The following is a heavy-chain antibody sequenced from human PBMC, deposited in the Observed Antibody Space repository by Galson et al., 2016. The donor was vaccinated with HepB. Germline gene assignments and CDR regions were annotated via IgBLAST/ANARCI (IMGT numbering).Heavy chain of an antibody. J-gene: IGHJ6*01. CDR3: ARVDCSSPTCYNNYYYGMDV. CDR1: GFTFSDYY. Sequence: SLRLSCAASGFTFSDYYMTWVRQAPGKGLEWVSYMSGRGNSGATTIYYADSVKGRFTISRDNAKNSLYLQMNSLRAEDTAVYYCARVDCSSPTCYNNYYYGMDVWGQGTTVIVSS. V-gene: IGHV3-11*01. CDR2: MSGRGNSGATTI. D-gene: IGHD2-2*02.